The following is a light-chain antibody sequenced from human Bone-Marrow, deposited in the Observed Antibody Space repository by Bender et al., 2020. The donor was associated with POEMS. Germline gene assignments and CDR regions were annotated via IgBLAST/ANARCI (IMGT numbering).Light chain of an antibody. J-gene: IGLJ2*01. V-gene: IGLV2-14*02. CDR1: STNVGGHDL. Sequence: QSALTQPASVSGSPGQSITLSCTGTSTNVGGHDLVSWYQQYPGKAPKLLIYEVTKRPSGVSNRFSGSKSGNTASLTISGLQAEDEADYYCSSYTSSLTLVVFGGGTKLTVL. CDR3: SSYTSSLTLVV. CDR2: EVT.